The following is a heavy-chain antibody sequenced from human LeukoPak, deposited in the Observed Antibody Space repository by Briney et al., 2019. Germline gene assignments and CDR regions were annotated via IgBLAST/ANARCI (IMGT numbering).Heavy chain of an antibody. CDR1: GFTFDDYA. D-gene: IGHD5-24*01. J-gene: IGHJ4*02. CDR2: ISGDGDST. Sequence: GGSLRLSYAASGFTFDDYAMHWVRQAPGKGLEWVSLISGDGDSTYYADSVKGRFTIPRDNSKNSLYLQMNSLRTEDTALYYCAKAGDGYENGDYWGQGTLVTVSS. V-gene: IGHV3-43*02. CDR3: AKAGDGYENGDY.